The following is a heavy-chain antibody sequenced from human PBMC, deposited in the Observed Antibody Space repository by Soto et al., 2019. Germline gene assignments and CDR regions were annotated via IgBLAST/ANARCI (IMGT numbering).Heavy chain of an antibody. CDR3: ARESYDFWSGYLVSRNNWFDP. D-gene: IGHD3-3*01. J-gene: IGHJ5*02. CDR1: GGSISSGDYY. CDR2: IYYSGST. V-gene: IGHV4-30-4*01. Sequence: SETLSLTCTVSGGSISSGDYYWSWIRQPPGKGLEWIGYIYYSGSTYYNPSLKSRVTISVDTSKNQFSLKLSSVTAVDTAVYYCARESYDFWSGYLVSRNNWFDPWGQGTLVTVSS.